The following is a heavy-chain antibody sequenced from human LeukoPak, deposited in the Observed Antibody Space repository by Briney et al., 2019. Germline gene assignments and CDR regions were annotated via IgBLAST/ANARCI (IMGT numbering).Heavy chain of an antibody. CDR3: ARDRSQEFDP. V-gene: IGHV3-23*01. J-gene: IGHJ5*02. CDR1: GFTFSSYG. Sequence: PGGSLRLSCAASGFTFSSYGMSWVRQAPGKGLEWVSAISGSGGSTYYADSVKGRFTISRDNSKNTLYLQMNSLRAEDTAVYYCARDRSQEFDPWGQGTLVTVSS. D-gene: IGHD3-10*01. CDR2: ISGSGGST.